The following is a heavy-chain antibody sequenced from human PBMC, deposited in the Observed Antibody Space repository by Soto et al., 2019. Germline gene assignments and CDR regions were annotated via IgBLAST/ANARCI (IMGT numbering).Heavy chain of an antibody. Sequence: GASVKVSCKVSGYTLTELSMHWVRQAPGKGLEWMGGFDPEDGETIYAQKFQGRFTISRDNAKNSLYLQMNSLRAEDTALYYCAKVYDYNLSGFDYWGQGTLVTVSS. CDR3: AKVYDYNLSGFDY. CDR1: GYTLTELS. V-gene: IGHV1-24*01. J-gene: IGHJ4*02. CDR2: FDPEDGET. D-gene: IGHD3-16*01.